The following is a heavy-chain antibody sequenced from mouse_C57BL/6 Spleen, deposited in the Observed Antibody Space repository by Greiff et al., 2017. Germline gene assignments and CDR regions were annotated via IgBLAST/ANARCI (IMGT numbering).Heavy chain of an antibody. CDR3: AREGGLGRYED. CDR1: GYTFTSYW. V-gene: IGHV1-72*01. Sequence: QVQLQQPGAELVKPGSSVKLSCKASGYTFTSYWMHWVKQRPGRGLEWIGRIVPNSGGTKYNEKFKSKATLTVDKPSSTAYMQLSSLPSEEAAVYYCAREGGLGRYEDWGQGTTLTVSS. J-gene: IGHJ2*01. D-gene: IGHD4-1*01. CDR2: IVPNSGGT.